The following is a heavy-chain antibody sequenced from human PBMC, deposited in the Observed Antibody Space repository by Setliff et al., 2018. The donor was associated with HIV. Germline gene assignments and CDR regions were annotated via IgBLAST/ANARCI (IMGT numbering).Heavy chain of an antibody. CDR3: ARGRMGTVLIRNWIDP. CDR2: IYHGGST. Sequence: PSETLSLTCAVSGGSISSSNWWSWVRQPPGKGLEWIGEIYHGGSTNYNPSLKSRVTISIDTSKNQCSLKLSSVTAADTAMYYCARGRMGTVLIRNWIDPWGQGSMVTVSS. CDR1: GGSISSSNW. J-gene: IGHJ5*02. D-gene: IGHD5-18*01. V-gene: IGHV4-4*02.